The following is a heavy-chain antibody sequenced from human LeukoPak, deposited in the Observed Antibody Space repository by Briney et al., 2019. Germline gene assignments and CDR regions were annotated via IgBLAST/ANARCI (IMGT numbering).Heavy chain of an antibody. J-gene: IGHJ5*02. CDR2: INPSGGST. V-gene: IGHV1-46*01. Sequence: ASVKVSCKASGYTFTSYYMHWVRQAPGQGLEWMGIINPSGGSTSYAQKFQGRVTMTRDTSTSTVYIELSSLRSEDTAVYYCARDRGFYCSGGSCYSTYNWFDPWGQGTLVTVSS. CDR3: ARDRGFYCSGGSCYSTYNWFDP. D-gene: IGHD2-15*01. CDR1: GYTFTSYY.